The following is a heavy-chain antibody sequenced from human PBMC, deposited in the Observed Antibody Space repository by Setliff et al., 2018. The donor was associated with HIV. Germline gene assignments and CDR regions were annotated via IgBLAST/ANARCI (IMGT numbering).Heavy chain of an antibody. Sequence: GESLKISCEVSGYVFSDYWIAWVRQTPGKGLEWVGLVYPADSNTIYSPSFQHQVTISADKSFSTAFLQWSDVKASDSGIYFCARLGGSFGIPHFDFWGQGTPVTVSS. CDR1: GYVFSDYW. D-gene: IGHD3-3*02. V-gene: IGHV5-51*01. J-gene: IGHJ4*02. CDR3: ARLGGSFGIPHFDF. CDR2: VYPADSNT.